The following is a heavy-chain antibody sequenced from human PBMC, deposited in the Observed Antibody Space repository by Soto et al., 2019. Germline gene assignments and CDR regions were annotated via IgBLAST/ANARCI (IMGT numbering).Heavy chain of an antibody. Sequence: QVRLVESGGGVVQPGRSLRLSCAASGFTFSSYGMHWVRQALGKGLEWVAVISYDGSNKCYADSVKGRFTISRDNSKNTLYLQMNSLRAEDTAVYYCANLLMSGSWDYYGMDVWGQGT. J-gene: IGHJ6*02. V-gene: IGHV3-30*18. CDR1: GFTFSSYG. D-gene: IGHD1-26*01. CDR2: ISYDGSNK. CDR3: ANLLMSGSWDYYGMDV.